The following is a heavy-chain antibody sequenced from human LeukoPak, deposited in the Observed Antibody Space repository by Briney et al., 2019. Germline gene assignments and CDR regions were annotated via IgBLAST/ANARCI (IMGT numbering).Heavy chain of an antibody. CDR1: GYTFTSYD. Sequence: ASVKVSCKASGYTFTSYDINWVRQATGQGLEWMGWMNPNSGNTGYAQKFQGRVTMTRNTSISTAYMELSSLRSEDTAVYYCAREDPKKQQLVPSDAFDIWGQGTMVTVSS. CDR2: MNPNSGNT. D-gene: IGHD6-13*01. CDR3: AREDPKKQQLVPSDAFDI. J-gene: IGHJ3*02. V-gene: IGHV1-8*01.